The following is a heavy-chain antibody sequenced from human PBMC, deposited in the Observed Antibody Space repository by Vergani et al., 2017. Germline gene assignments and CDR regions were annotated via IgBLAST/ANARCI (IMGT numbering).Heavy chain of an antibody. J-gene: IGHJ4*02. CDR1: GYTFTGYY. Sequence: QVQLVQSGAEVKKPGASVKVSCKASGYTFTGYYMHWVRQAPGQGLEWMGWISAYNGNTNYAQKLQGRVTMTTDTSTSTAYMELRSLRSDDTAVYYCARDLLPGSYSDYWGQGTLVTVSS. V-gene: IGHV1-18*04. CDR2: ISAYNGNT. D-gene: IGHD1-26*01. CDR3: ARDLLPGSYSDY.